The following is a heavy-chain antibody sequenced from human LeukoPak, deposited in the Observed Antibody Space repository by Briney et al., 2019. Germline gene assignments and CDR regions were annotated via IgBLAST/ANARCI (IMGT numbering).Heavy chain of an antibody. D-gene: IGHD3-22*01. J-gene: IGHJ4*02. CDR3: ARGFYDSSGYSEPFDY. CDR2: IFYSGST. V-gene: IGHV4-59*08. Sequence: KPSETLSLTCTVSGGSISSYYWSWIRPPPGKGLEWIGYIFYSGSTNYNPSLKSRVTISVDTSKNQFSLKLSSVTAADTAVYYCARGFYDSSGYSEPFDYWGRGTLVTVSS. CDR1: GGSISSYY.